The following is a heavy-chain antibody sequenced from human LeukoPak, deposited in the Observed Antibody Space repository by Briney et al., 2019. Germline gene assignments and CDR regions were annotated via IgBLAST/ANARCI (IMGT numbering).Heavy chain of an antibody. D-gene: IGHD4-23*01. J-gene: IGHJ4*02. Sequence: GGSLRLSCAASAFTFSTYGMHWVRQAPGKGLEWVAVIWYDGSNKYYADSVKGRFTISRDNSKNTVYLQMNSLRAEDTAVYYCARDPNYGGNSFDYWGQGTLVTVSS. V-gene: IGHV3-33*01. CDR3: ARDPNYGGNSFDY. CDR2: IWYDGSNK. CDR1: AFTFSTYG.